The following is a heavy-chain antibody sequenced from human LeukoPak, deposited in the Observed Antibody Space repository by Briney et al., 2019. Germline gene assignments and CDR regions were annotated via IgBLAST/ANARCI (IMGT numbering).Heavy chain of an antibody. Sequence: PGGSLRLSCAASGFTFSSYSMNWVRQAPGKGLEWVSSISSSSSYIYYADSVKGRFTISRDNAKNSLYPQMNSLRAEDTAVYYCARFRYCSGGSCYPGAFDIWGQGTMVTVSS. CDR2: ISSSSSYI. V-gene: IGHV3-21*01. CDR1: GFTFSSYS. J-gene: IGHJ3*02. CDR3: ARFRYCSGGSCYPGAFDI. D-gene: IGHD2-15*01.